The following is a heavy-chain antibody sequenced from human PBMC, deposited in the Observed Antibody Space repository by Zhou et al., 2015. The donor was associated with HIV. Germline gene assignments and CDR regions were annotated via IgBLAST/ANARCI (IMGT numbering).Heavy chain of an antibody. CDR2: ISSSSSYI. Sequence: EVQLVESGGGLVKPGGSLRLSCAASGFTFSSYSMNWVRQAPGKGLEWVSSISSSSSYIYYADSVKGRFTISRDNAKNSLYLQMNSLRAEDTAVYYCARSKQDYGDNWYFDLWGRGTLVTVSS. CDR3: ARSKQDYGDNWYFDL. J-gene: IGHJ2*01. V-gene: IGHV3-21*01. CDR1: GFTFSSYS. D-gene: IGHD4-17*01.